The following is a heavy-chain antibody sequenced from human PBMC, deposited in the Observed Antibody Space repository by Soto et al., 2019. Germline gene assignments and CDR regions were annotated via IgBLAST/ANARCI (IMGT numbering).Heavy chain of an antibody. D-gene: IGHD3-22*01. CDR1: GGSLSGYY. CDR3: GREFYYDSSGIGFDS. J-gene: IGHJ4*02. Sequence: SETLSLTCTVSGGSLSGYYWSWIRQPPGKGLEWIGDFYSSGSPHHNPSLKNRVSISEDRSKNEFSLKLSSVTAADKAIYYCGREFYYDSSGIGFDSWGQGTLVTVSS. CDR2: FYSSGSP. V-gene: IGHV4-59*01.